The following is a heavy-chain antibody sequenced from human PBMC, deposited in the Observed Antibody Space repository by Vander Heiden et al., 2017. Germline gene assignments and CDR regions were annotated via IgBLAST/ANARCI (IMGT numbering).Heavy chain of an antibody. CDR1: GFSFSNYD. Sequence: EVQLVESGGGLVQPGGSLRLSCAASGFSFSNYDMHWVRQVTGKGLEWVSAVDTAGDTFYPASVKGRFTISREDATNSLYLQMNSLRAGDTAVYYCARVRWGSYESWGQGTLDTVSS. D-gene: IGHD7-27*01. CDR2: VDTAGDT. J-gene: IGHJ5*02. CDR3: ARVRWGSYES. V-gene: IGHV3-13*01.